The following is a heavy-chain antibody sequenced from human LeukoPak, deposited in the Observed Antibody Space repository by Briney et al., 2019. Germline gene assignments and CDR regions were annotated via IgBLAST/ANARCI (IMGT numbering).Heavy chain of an antibody. CDR2: INPNSGNT. CDR3: ARGSTPLYDFWSGYRYYYYYMDV. J-gene: IGHJ6*03. Sequence: GASVKVSCKASGYIFTGYYMHWVRQAPGQGLEWMGWINPNSGNTGYAQKFQGRVTITRNTSISTAYMELSSLRSEDTAVYYCARGSTPLYDFWSGYRYYYYYMDVWGKGTTVTVSS. D-gene: IGHD3-3*01. CDR1: GYIFTGYY. V-gene: IGHV1-8*03.